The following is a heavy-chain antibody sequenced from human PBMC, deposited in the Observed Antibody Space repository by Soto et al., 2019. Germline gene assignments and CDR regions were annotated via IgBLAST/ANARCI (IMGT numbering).Heavy chain of an antibody. V-gene: IGHV2-5*01. Sequence: QITLKESGPTQVNPTQTLTLTCTASGLSFGTSGVGVGWIRQPPGEALEWLALIYLNDDKRYSPSLKSSLTITKDTSKNQVVLTMTNVDPVDTATYYCASMTTVATAAFDIWGQGTMVPVSS. CDR3: ASMTTVATAAFDI. D-gene: IGHD4-17*01. J-gene: IGHJ3*02. CDR2: IYLNDDK. CDR1: GLSFGTSGVG.